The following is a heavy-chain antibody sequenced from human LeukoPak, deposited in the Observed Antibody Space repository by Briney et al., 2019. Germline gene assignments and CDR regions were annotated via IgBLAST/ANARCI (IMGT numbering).Heavy chain of an antibody. D-gene: IGHD6-19*01. J-gene: IGHJ4*02. CDR2: IYYSGST. CDR1: GGSISSYY. V-gene: IGHV4-59*01. Sequence: SETLSLTCAVSGGSISSYYWSWIRQPPGKGLEWIGYIYYSGSTNYNPSLKGRVTISVDTSKNQFSLKLSSVTAADTAVYYCAREAGNGWYDYWGQGTLVTVSS. CDR3: AREAGNGWYDY.